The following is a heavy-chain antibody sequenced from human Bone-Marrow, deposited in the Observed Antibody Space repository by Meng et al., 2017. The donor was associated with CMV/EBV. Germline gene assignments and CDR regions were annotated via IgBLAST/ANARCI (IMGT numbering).Heavy chain of an antibody. CDR3: ARDFSGYDSC. CDR1: GYSISSGYY. CDR2: IYHSGST. D-gene: IGHD5-12*01. Sequence: SETLSLTCTVSGYSISSGYYWGWMRQPPGKGLEWIGSIYHSGSTYYNPSLKSRVTISVDTSKNQFSRKLSPVTAADTAVYYCARDFSGYDSCWGQGTLVTVSS. J-gene: IGHJ4*02. V-gene: IGHV4-38-2*02.